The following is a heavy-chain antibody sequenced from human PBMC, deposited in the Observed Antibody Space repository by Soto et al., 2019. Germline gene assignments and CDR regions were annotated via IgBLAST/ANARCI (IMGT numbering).Heavy chain of an antibody. CDR1: GGSFSGYY. CDR3: ARESSGPPRSYYYGMDV. Sequence: SETLSLTCAVYGGSFSGYYWSWIRQPPGKGLEWIGYIYYSGSTNYNPSLKSRVTISVDTSKNQFSLKLSSVTAADTAVYYCARESSGPPRSYYYGMDVWGQGTTVTVSS. V-gene: IGHV4-59*01. J-gene: IGHJ6*02. D-gene: IGHD3-22*01. CDR2: IYYSGST.